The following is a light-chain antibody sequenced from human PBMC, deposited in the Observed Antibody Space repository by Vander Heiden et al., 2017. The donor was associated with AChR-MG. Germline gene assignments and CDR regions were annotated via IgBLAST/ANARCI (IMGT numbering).Light chain of an antibody. CDR1: SSDVGSYNL. CDR2: EVS. J-gene: IGLJ2*01. CDR3: CSYAGSSTVV. V-gene: IGLV2-23*02. Sequence: HSALTQPASVSGSPGQSITISCTGTSSDVGSYNLVSWYQQHPGNAPNLMIYEVSQRPSGVSNRFSGSKSGTTASLTISGLQAEDEADYYCCSYAGSSTVVFGGGTKLTVL.